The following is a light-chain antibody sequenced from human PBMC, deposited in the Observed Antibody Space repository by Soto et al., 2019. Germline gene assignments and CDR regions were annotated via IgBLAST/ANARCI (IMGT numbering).Light chain of an antibody. V-gene: IGKV1-5*03. J-gene: IGKJ2*01. CDR2: KAS. CDR3: QQYNSYPYT. CDR1: QSISSR. Sequence: DIQMTQSPSTLSASVGDRVTITCRASQSISSRLAWCQQKPGKAPPLLIYKASSLETGVPSRFSGSGSGTEFTLTISSLQPDDFATYYCQQYNSYPYTFGQGTKLEIK.